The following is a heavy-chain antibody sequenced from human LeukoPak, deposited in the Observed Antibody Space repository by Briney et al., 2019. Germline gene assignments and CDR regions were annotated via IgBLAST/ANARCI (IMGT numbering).Heavy chain of an antibody. D-gene: IGHD6-6*01. CDR1: GFTFSSYA. CDR3: ARDPTSTVEYSSSSLGY. CDR2: ISYDGSNK. J-gene: IGHJ4*02. Sequence: QTGGSLRLSCAASGFTFSSYAMHWVRQAQGRGLEWVAVISYDGSNKYYADSVKGRFTISRDNSKNTLYLQMNSLRAEDTAVYYCARDPTSTVEYSSSSLGYWGQGTLVTVSS. V-gene: IGHV3-30-3*01.